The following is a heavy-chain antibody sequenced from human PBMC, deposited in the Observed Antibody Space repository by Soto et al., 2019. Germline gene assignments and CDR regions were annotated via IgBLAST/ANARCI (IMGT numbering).Heavy chain of an antibody. CDR1: GFTFNTYS. J-gene: IGHJ6*02. V-gene: IGHV3-21*01. D-gene: IGHD2-2*02. CDR2: ISSSSSYI. CDR3: ARAYQLLNLDYYYGMDV. Sequence: EVQLVESGGGLVKPGGSLRLSCAASGFTFNTYSMNWVRQAPGKGLEWVSSISSSSSYIYYADSVKGRFTISRDNAKKSLSLQMNSLRAEYTAVYYCARAYQLLNLDYYYGMDVWGQGTTVTVSS.